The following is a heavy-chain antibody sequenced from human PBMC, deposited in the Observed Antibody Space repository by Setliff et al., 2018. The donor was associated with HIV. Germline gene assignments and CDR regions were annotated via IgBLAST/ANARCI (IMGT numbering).Heavy chain of an antibody. J-gene: IGHJ3*02. CDR1: GCTFSDYY. D-gene: IGHD3-10*01. V-gene: IGHV3-33*06. Sequence: GGSLRLSCAASGCTFSDYYMCWIRKAPGKGLEWVAVIGYDGSDKYYANSVKGRFTITRDNSKNTLYLQMNSLRAEDTAVYYCAKGDMVRGVILPFDIWGQGTMVTVSS. CDR3: AKGDMVRGVILPFDI. CDR2: IGYDGSDK.